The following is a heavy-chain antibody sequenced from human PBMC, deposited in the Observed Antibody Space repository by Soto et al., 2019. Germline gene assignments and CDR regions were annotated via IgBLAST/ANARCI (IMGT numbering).Heavy chain of an antibody. V-gene: IGHV3-7*01. CDR1: GFTFSSFW. CDR3: AAGFPPDY. CDR2: IKGDGSEK. J-gene: IGHJ4*02. Sequence: EVQLVESGGGLVQPGGSLKLSCAASGFTFSSFWMNWVRQAPGKGLEWVANIKGDGSEKYYVDSVKGRFPISRDNAKNSLYLEMNSLRAEDTAVYYCAAGFPPDYWGQGTLVTVSS. D-gene: IGHD3-10*01.